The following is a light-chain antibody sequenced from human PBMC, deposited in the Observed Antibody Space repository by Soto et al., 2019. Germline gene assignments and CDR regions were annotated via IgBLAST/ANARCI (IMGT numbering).Light chain of an antibody. J-gene: IGKJ1*01. V-gene: IGKV1-5*03. Sequence: DIQMTQSPSALSASVGDRVTITCRASQSISSWLAWYQQKPGKVPKLLIHQASTLESGVPSRFSGSGSGTEFTLTISCLQPDDFATYYCQQYNSYSPVTFGQGTKVDIK. CDR1: QSISSW. CDR2: QAS. CDR3: QQYNSYSPVT.